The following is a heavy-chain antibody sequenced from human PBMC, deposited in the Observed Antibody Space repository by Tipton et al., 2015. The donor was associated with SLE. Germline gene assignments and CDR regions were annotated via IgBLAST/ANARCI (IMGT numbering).Heavy chain of an antibody. CDR1: GGSISFDY. D-gene: IGHD3-16*01. CDR3: ARHAHNGGHGY. J-gene: IGHJ4*02. CDR2: LYCSGDR. V-gene: IGHV4-4*07. Sequence: TLSLTCTVSGGSISFDYWSWVRQSAGRGLEWIGRLYCSGDRDYNPSLRSRVTMSIDASQNRVSLKLTSVTAADTAVYYCARHAHNGGHGYWGQGTLVTVSP.